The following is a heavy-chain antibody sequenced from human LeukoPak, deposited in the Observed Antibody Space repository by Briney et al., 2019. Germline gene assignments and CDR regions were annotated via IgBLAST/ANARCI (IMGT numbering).Heavy chain of an antibody. CDR1: GGSISSGGYY. CDR2: IYYSGST. V-gene: IGHV4-31*03. CDR3: ARVADEPAAMGGWFDP. J-gene: IGHJ5*02. Sequence: SETLSLTCTVSGGSISSGGYYWSWIRQHPGKGLEWIGYIYYSGSTYYNPSLKSRVTISADTSKNQFSLKLSSVTAADTAVYYCARVADEPAAMGGWFDPWGQGTLVTVSS. D-gene: IGHD2-2*01.